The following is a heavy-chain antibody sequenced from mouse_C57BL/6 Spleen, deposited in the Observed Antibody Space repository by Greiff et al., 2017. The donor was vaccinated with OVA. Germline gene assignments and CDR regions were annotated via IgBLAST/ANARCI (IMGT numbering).Heavy chain of an antibody. J-gene: IGHJ1*03. CDR2: LYTSDSET. CDR1: GYTFTSYW. V-gene: IGHV1-61*01. CDR3: ATYYYGSSRRYFDV. D-gene: IGHD1-1*01. Sequence: VQLQQPGAELVRPGSSVKLSCKASGYTFTSYWMDWVKQRPGQGLEWIGNLYTSDSETQYNQKFKDKATLTVDKSSSTAYMQLSSLTSEDSAVYYCATYYYGSSRRYFDVWGTGTTVTVSS.